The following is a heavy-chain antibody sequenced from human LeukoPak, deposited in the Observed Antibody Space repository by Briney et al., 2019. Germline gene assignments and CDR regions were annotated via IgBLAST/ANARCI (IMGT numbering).Heavy chain of an antibody. CDR3: ARDDPRSGWALDS. CDR2: INQDGSEK. J-gene: IGHJ4*02. V-gene: IGHV3-7*01. CDR1: GFSFSTYS. D-gene: IGHD6-19*01. Sequence: GGSLSLSCVASGFSFSTYSFYWVRQAPGKGLEGVANINQDGSEKCYVDSVKGRFIISRDNAKNSLYLQMNSLRAEDTAVYYSARDDPRSGWALDSWGQGTLVTVSS.